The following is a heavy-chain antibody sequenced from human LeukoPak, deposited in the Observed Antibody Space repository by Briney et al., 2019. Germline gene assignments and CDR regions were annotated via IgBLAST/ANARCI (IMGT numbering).Heavy chain of an antibody. J-gene: IGHJ3*02. CDR2: ISSSSSTI. D-gene: IGHD3-3*01. CDR1: GFTFSSYS. V-gene: IGHV3-48*01. Sequence: PGGSLRLSCAASGFTFSSYSMNWVRQAPGKGLEWVSYISSSSSTIYYADSVKGRFTISRDNSKNTLYLQMNSLRAEDTAVYYCAKTIFGDRDAFDIWGQGTMVTVSS. CDR3: AKTIFGDRDAFDI.